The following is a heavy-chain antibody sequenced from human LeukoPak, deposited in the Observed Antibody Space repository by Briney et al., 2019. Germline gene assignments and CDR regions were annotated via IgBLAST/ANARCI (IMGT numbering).Heavy chain of an antibody. J-gene: IGHJ6*02. Sequence: SVKVSCKASGGTFSSYAISWVRQAPGQGLEWMGRIIPILGIANYAQKFQGRVTITADKSTSTAYMELSSLRSEDTAVYYCARAYYGDYEGYYGMDVWGQGTTVTVSS. CDR3: ARAYYGDYEGYYGMDV. CDR1: GGTFSSYA. D-gene: IGHD4-17*01. V-gene: IGHV1-69*04. CDR2: IIPILGIA.